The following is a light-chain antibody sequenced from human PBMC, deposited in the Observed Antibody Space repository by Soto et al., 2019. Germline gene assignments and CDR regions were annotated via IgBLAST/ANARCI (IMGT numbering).Light chain of an antibody. J-gene: IGLJ1*01. CDR2: DVS. CDR1: SSDVGGYNY. CDR3: CSYAGSYTNV. V-gene: IGLV2-11*01. Sequence: QSVLREPRAVSGAPGESFTISCTGTSSDVGGYNYVSWYQQHPGKAPKLMIYDVSKRPSGVPDRFSGSKSGNTASLTISGLQAEDEADSYCCSYAGSYTNVFGTGTKVTVL.